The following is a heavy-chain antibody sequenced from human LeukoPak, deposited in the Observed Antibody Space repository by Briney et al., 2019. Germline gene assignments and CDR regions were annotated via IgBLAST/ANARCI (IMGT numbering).Heavy chain of an antibody. CDR1: GGSISSYY. J-gene: IGHJ5*02. CDR2: IYTSGST. V-gene: IGHV4-4*07. CDR3: ARPGADYVWGSYRHNWFDP. D-gene: IGHD3-16*02. Sequence: SETLSLTCTVSGGSISSYYWSWIRQPAGKGLEWIGRIYTSGSTNYNPSLKSRVTISVDTSKNQFSLKLSSVTAADTAVYYCARPGADYVWGSYRHNWFDPWGQGTLVTVSS.